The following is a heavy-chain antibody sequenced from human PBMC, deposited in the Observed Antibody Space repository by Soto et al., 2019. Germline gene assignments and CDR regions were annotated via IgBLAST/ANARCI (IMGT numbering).Heavy chain of an antibody. CDR1: GVTFSSYS. V-gene: IGHV3-48*01. Sequence: PGGSLRLSCAASGVTFSSYSMNWVRKAPGKGLEWVSYISSSSSTIYYADSVKGRFTISRNNAKNSLYLQMNSLRAEDTAVYYCARGWGIAVAGRTFDYWGQGTLVTVSS. CDR3: ARGWGIAVAGRTFDY. J-gene: IGHJ4*02. D-gene: IGHD6-19*01. CDR2: ISSSSSTI.